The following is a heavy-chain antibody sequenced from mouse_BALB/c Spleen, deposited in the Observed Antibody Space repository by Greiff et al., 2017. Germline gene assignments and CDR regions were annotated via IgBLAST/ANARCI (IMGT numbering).Heavy chain of an antibody. J-gene: IGHJ3*01. CDR1: GFTFSSYG. V-gene: IGHV5-6-3*01. CDR3: ASPDGYYGAWFAY. CDR2: INSNGGST. Sequence: EVQLVESGGGLVKPGGSLKLSCAASGFTFSSYGMSWVRQTPDKRLELVATINSNGGSTYYPDSVKGRFTISRDNAKNTLYLQMSSLKSEDTAMYYCASPDGYYGAWFAYWGQGTLVTVSA. D-gene: IGHD2-3*01.